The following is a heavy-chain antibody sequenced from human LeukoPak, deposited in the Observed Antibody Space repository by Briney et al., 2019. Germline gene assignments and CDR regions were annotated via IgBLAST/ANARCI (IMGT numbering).Heavy chain of an antibody. D-gene: IGHD1-26*01. J-gene: IGHJ4*02. Sequence: ASVKVSCKASGYTFTSYGISWVRQAPGQGLEWMGWISAYNGSTNYAQTLQGRVTMTTDTFTSTAYMELRTPRADDTGVYYSARDVWIVGATDYWGQGTLVTVSS. CDR1: GYTFTSYG. V-gene: IGHV1-18*01. CDR3: ARDVWIVGATDY. CDR2: ISAYNGST.